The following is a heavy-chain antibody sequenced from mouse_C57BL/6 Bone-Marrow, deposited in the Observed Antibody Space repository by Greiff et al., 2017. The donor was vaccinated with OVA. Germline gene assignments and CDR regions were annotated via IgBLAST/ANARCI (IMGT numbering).Heavy chain of an antibody. D-gene: IGHD2-5*01. CDR3: ATYYSNYEVDY. J-gene: IGHJ2*01. CDR2: IYPGDGDT. V-gene: IGHV1-82*01. CDR1: GYAFSSSW. Sequence: VQLQQPGAELVKPGASVKLSCKASGYAFSSSWMNWVKQRPGKGLEWIGRIYPGDGDTNYNGKFKGKATLTADKSSSTAYMQLSSLTSEDSAVYFCATYYSNYEVDYWGQGTTLTVSS.